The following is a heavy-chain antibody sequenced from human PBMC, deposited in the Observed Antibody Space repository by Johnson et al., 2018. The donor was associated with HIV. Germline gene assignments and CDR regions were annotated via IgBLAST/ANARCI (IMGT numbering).Heavy chain of an antibody. CDR3: TAHYRNAFDI. CDR1: GFTFSDYY. V-gene: IGHV3-15*01. D-gene: IGHD1-26*01. J-gene: IGHJ3*02. Sequence: EVKLVESGGGLVKPGGSLRLSCAASGFTFSDYYMSWVRQAPGKGLEWVGRIKSKTDGGTTDYAAPVKGRFTLSRDDSKNTLFLQMNSLKTEDTALYYCTAHYRNAFDIWGQGTMVTVSS. CDR2: IKSKTDGGTT.